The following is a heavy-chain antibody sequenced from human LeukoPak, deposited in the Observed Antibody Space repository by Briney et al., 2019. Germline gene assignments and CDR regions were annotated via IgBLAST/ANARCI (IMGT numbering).Heavy chain of an antibody. Sequence: SETLSLTCTVSGGSISISSYYWGWIRQPPGKGLEWIGSIYYSGSTYYNPSLKSRVTISVDTSKNQFSLKLSSVTAADTAVYYCARGATVATDYWGQGTLVTVSS. CDR1: GGSISISSYY. D-gene: IGHD5-12*01. CDR3: ARGATVATDY. CDR2: IYYSGST. J-gene: IGHJ4*02. V-gene: IGHV4-39*01.